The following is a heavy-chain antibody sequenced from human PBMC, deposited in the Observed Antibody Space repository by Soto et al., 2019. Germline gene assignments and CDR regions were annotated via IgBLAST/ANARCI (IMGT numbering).Heavy chain of an antibody. Sequence: GGSLRLSCAASGFTFSSYGMHWVRQAPGKGLEWVAVIWYDGSNKYYADSVKGRFTISRDNSKNTLYLQMNSLRAEDTAVYYCARRSSGYYTLDYWGQGTLVTVSS. CDR1: GFTFSSYG. D-gene: IGHD3-3*01. CDR2: IWYDGSNK. CDR3: ARRSSGYYTLDY. J-gene: IGHJ4*02. V-gene: IGHV3-33*01.